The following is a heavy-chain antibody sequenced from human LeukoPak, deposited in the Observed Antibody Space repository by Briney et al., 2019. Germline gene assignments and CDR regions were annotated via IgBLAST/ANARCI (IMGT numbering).Heavy chain of an antibody. CDR1: GFTFSSYA. J-gene: IGHJ4*02. Sequence: GGSLRLSCAASGFTFSSYAMSWVRQAPGKGLEWVSGTSDRGDYTYYADSVKGRFTISRDDSKNTLYLQMNSLRAEDTALYFCAKKAQYNGNYPLDYWGQGTLVTVSS. D-gene: IGHD1-26*01. CDR2: TSDRGDYT. V-gene: IGHV3-23*01. CDR3: AKKAQYNGNYPLDY.